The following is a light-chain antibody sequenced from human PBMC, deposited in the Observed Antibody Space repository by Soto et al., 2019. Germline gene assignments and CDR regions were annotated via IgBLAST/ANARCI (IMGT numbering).Light chain of an antibody. J-gene: IGKJ5*01. CDR2: GAS. V-gene: IGKV3-15*01. CDR3: QQYGSSFPIT. Sequence: EIVMTQSPATLSVSPGERATLSCRASQSVSSNLAWYQQKPGQAPRLLIYGASTRATGIPARFSGSGSGTDFTLTISRLETEDFAVYYCQQYGSSFPITFGQGTRLEIK. CDR1: QSVSSN.